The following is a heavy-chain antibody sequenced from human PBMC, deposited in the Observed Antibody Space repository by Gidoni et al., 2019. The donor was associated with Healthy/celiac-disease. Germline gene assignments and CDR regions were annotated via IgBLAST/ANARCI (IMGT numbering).Heavy chain of an antibody. V-gene: IGHV4-39*01. CDR3: ARQGVIAFFGY. J-gene: IGHJ4*02. CDR1: GGSISSSSYY. CDR2: IYYSGST. D-gene: IGHD2-21*01. Sequence: QLQLQASGPGLVKPSETLSLTCTVSGGSISSSSYYWGWIRQPPGKGLEWIGSIYYSGSTYYNPSLKSRVTISVDTSKNQFSLKLSSVTAADTAVYYCARQGVIAFFGYWGQGTLVTVSS.